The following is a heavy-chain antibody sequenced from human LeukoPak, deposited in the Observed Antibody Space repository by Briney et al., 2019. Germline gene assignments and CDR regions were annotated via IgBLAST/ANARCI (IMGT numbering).Heavy chain of an antibody. Sequence: ASVKVSCKASGYTFTSYGISWVRQAPGQGLEWMGWISPFNGNTNYAQKVQGRVTMTTDTSTSTVYMELRSLRSDDTAVYYCARDLDIVVVAAALRHYGLDVWGQGTRVTVSS. D-gene: IGHD2-15*01. CDR1: GYTFTSYG. CDR2: ISPFNGNT. V-gene: IGHV1-18*01. CDR3: ARDLDIVVVAAALRHYGLDV. J-gene: IGHJ6*02.